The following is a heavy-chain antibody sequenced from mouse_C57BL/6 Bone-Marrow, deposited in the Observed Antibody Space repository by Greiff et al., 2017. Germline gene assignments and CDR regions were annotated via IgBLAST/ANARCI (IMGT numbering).Heavy chain of an antibody. D-gene: IGHD1-1*01. J-gene: IGHJ1*03. CDR1: GYTFTSYG. CDR3: ARRRGYYYGSTWYFDV. Sequence: QVQLQQSGAELARPGASVKLSCKASGYTFTSYGISWVKQRTGQGLEWIGEIYPRSGNTYYNEKFKGKATLTADKSSSTAYMELRSLTSEDSAVYFCARRRGYYYGSTWYFDVWGTGTTVTVSS. V-gene: IGHV1-81*01. CDR2: IYPRSGNT.